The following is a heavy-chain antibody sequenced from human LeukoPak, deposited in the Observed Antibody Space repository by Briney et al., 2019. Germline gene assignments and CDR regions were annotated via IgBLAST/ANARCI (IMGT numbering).Heavy chain of an antibody. Sequence: GGSLRLSCAASGFTFSSYSMNWVRQAPGNGLEWVSYISSSSSTIYYADPVKGRFTISRDNAKNSLYLQMNSLRDEDTAVYYCAREKVGYYDSSGYCWGQGTMVTVSS. CDR1: GFTFSSYS. D-gene: IGHD3-22*01. CDR3: AREKVGYYDSSGYC. CDR2: ISSSSSTI. J-gene: IGHJ3*01. V-gene: IGHV3-48*02.